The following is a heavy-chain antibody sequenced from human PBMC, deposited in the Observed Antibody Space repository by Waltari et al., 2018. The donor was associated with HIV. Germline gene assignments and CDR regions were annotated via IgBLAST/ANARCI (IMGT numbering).Heavy chain of an antibody. V-gene: IGHV4-39*01. J-gene: IGHJ6*02. CDR3: ARRGGATVTSYYYYGLDL. CDR2: IFHSGST. Sequence: QVQLQESGPGLVKPSETLSLTCTVPGPSISIDSHYWGWVRQPPGKGLEWIGNIFHSGSTYNNPSLRSRFTISVDTSRKQFSLKRTPVTAADTAVYYWARRGGATVTSYYYYGLDLWGQGTTVTVSS. CDR1: GPSISIDSHY. D-gene: IGHD4-17*01.